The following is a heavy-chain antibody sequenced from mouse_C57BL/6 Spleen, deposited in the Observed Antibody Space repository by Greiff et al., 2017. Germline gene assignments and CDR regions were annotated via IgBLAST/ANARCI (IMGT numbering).Heavy chain of an antibody. Sequence: EVKVEESGGGLVKPGGSLKLSCAASGFTFSDYGMHWVRQAPEKGLEWVAYISSGSSTIYYADTVKGRFTISRDNAKNTLFLQMTSLRSEDTAMYYCARALEYAMDYWGQGTSVTVSS. V-gene: IGHV5-17*01. CDR3: ARALEYAMDY. J-gene: IGHJ4*01. CDR1: GFTFSDYG. CDR2: ISSGSSTI.